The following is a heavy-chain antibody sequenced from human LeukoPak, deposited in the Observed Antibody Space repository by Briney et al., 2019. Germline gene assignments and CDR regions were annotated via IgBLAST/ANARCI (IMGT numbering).Heavy chain of an antibody. Sequence: SGGSLRLSCAASGFTFSSYWMSWVRQAPWKGLEWVANIKQDGSAKYYADSVKGRFTISRDNSKNTLYLQMNSLRAEDTAVYYCARHPEYDFWSGYYQKSWFDPWGQGTLVTVSS. CDR3: ARHPEYDFWSGYYQKSWFDP. CDR2: IKQDGSAK. J-gene: IGHJ5*02. D-gene: IGHD3-3*01. CDR1: GFTFSSYW. V-gene: IGHV3-7*01.